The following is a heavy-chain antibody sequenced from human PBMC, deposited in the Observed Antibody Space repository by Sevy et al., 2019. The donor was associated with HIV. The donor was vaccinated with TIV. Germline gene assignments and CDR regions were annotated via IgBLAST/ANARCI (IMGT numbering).Heavy chain of an antibody. CDR3: ARLEQRHCNGARRYPFDY. Sequence: GESLKISCEGSGYSFTTYWIGWVRQMPGKGLEWMGVIYPDDSDTRYNPSFPGQVTISADKSINTAYLEWSSLKASDTAIYYCARLEQRHCNGARRYPFDYWGQGTLVTVS. D-gene: IGHD2-15*01. V-gene: IGHV5-51*01. CDR1: GYSFTTYW. J-gene: IGHJ4*02. CDR2: IYPDDSDT.